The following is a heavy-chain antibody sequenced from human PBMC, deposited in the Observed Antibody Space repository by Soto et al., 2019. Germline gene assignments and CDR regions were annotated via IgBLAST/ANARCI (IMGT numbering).Heavy chain of an antibody. D-gene: IGHD1-1*01. V-gene: IGHV1-58*02. Sequence: VPVSFNASGFTFSSSAMQCVRQASGQRLEWIGWIVVGSGNTNYAQKYQARVTVTRGMSTSTAYMELSILRSEHTAVYYCAAGRFGNWKLPQLDYRGQGTLVSVSS. J-gene: IGHJ4*02. CDR3: AAGRFGNWKLPQLDY. CDR2: IVVGSGNT. CDR1: GFTFSSSA.